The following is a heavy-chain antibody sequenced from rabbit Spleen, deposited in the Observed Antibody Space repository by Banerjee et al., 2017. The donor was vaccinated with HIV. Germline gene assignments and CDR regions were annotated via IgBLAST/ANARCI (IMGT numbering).Heavy chain of an antibody. CDR1: GFSFSSSDY. D-gene: IGHD8-1*01. CDR3: ARDSGSSFSTYDMDL. CDR2: IAAGSSGFT. V-gene: IGHV1S40*01. J-gene: IGHJ6*01. Sequence: QSLEESGGDLVKPGASLTLTCTASGFSFSSSDYMCWVRQAPGKGLEWISCIAAGSSGFTYSATWAKGRFTCSKTSSTTVTLQMTSLTVADTATYFCARDSGSSFSTYDMDLWGPGTLVTVS.